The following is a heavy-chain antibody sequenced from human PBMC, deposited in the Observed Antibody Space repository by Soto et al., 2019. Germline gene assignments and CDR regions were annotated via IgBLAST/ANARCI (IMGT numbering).Heavy chain of an antibody. CDR1: GYTFTDYG. CDR2: ISAYNDNT. J-gene: IGHJ6*02. D-gene: IGHD2-2*01. Sequence: ASVKVSCKASGYTFTDYGISWVRQAPGQGLEWMGWISAYNDNTKYAQKLQGRVTMTTDTSTSTVYMELRSLRSDDTAVYYCAREYCSGTSCYVPDVWGQGTTVTVSS. CDR3: AREYCSGTSCYVPDV. V-gene: IGHV1-18*04.